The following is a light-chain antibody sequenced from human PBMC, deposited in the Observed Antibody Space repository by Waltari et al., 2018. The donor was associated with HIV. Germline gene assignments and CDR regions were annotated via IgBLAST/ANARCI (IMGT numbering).Light chain of an antibody. CDR2: KAS. CDR3: QHYNSYPWT. Sequence: DIQMTQSPSTLSASVGDRVTITCRASQSISSWLAWYQQKPGKAANLLIYKASSLESGVTSRFSGSGSGTEFTLTISSLQPDDFATYDGQHYNSYPWTFGQGTKVEIK. CDR1: QSISSW. V-gene: IGKV1-5*03. J-gene: IGKJ1*01.